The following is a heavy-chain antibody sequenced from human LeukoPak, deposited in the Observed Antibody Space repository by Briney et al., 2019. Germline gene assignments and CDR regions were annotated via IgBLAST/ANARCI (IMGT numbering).Heavy chain of an antibody. J-gene: IGHJ5*02. CDR1: GGSISSSSYY. CDR2: IYYSGST. CDR3: ARGVRYSYGYRSFDP. V-gene: IGHV4-39*01. D-gene: IGHD5-18*01. Sequence: SETLSLTCTVSGGSISSSSYYWGWIRQPPGKGLEWIGSIYYSGSTYYNPSLKSRVTISVDTSKNQFSLKLSSVTAADTAVYYCARGVRYSYGYRSFDPWGQGTLVTVSS.